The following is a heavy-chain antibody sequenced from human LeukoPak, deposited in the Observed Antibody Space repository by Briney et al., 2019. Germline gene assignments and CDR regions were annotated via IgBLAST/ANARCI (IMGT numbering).Heavy chain of an antibody. Sequence: GASVKVSCKASGYTFTSYAMHWVPQAPGQRLEWMGWISAGNGNTKYSQKFQGRVTITRDTSASTAYMELSSLRSEDTAVYYCARSPNAWYSSGWYWFDPWGQGTLVTVSS. D-gene: IGHD6-19*01. CDR3: ARSPNAWYSSGWYWFDP. V-gene: IGHV1-3*01. CDR2: ISAGNGNT. J-gene: IGHJ5*02. CDR1: GYTFTSYA.